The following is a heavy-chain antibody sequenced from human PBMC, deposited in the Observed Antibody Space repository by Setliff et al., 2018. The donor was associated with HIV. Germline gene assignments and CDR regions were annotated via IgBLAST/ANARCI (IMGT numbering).Heavy chain of an antibody. D-gene: IGHD1-20*01. J-gene: IGHJ4*02. Sequence: SETLSLTCAVSGYSISSGYYWGWIRQPPGKGLEWIGGIYHSGSTYYNPSLKSRVTISVDTSKNHFSLKLSSVTAADTAVYYCARLNNGAHYFHFDYWGQGTLVTVSS. V-gene: IGHV4-38-2*01. CDR1: GYSISSGYY. CDR2: IYHSGST. CDR3: ARLNNGAHYFHFDY.